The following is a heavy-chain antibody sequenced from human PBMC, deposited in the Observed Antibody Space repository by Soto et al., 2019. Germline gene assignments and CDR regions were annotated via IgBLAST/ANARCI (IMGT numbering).Heavy chain of an antibody. J-gene: IGHJ4*02. CDR1: GFTFSSYE. D-gene: IGHD3-9*01. V-gene: IGHV3-48*03. Sequence: GGSLRLSCAASGFTFSSYEMNWVRQAPGKGLEWVSYISSSGSTIYYADSVKGRFTISRDNAKNSLYLQMNSLRAEDTAVYYCARANYDILTGYFSFDYWGQGTLVTVSS. CDR2: ISSSGSTI. CDR3: ARANYDILTGYFSFDY.